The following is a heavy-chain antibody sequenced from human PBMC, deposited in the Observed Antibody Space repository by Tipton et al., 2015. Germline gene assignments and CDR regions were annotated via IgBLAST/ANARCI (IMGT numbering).Heavy chain of an antibody. J-gene: IGHJ3*02. V-gene: IGHV3-13*01. CDR1: GFTFSSS. CDR3: ARGRNNAFDI. CDR2: IGTAGDT. Sequence: SLRLSCAASGFTFSSSMHWVRQTTGKGLEWVSAIGTAGDTYYAGSVKGRFTISREDAKNSLYLQMNSLRAGDTAVYYCARGRNNAFDIWGQGTLVTVSS.